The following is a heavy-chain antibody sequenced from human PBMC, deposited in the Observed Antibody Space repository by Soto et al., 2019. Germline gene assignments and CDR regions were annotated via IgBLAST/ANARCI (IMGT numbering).Heavy chain of an antibody. Sequence: KPSETLSLTCAVSGYSISSGYYWGWIRQPPGKGLEWIGSIYHSGSTYYSPSLKSRVTISVDTSKNQFPLKLSSVTAADTAVYYCARSVGDYEGPFDYWGQGTLVTVSS. CDR3: ARSVGDYEGPFDY. D-gene: IGHD4-17*01. J-gene: IGHJ4*02. V-gene: IGHV4-38-2*01. CDR2: IYHSGST. CDR1: GYSISSGYY.